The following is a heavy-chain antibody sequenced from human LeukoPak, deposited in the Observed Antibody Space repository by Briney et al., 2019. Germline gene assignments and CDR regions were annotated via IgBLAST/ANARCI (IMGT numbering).Heavy chain of an antibody. J-gene: IGHJ4*02. D-gene: IGHD3-22*01. CDR2: ITSSSRYI. Sequence: GGSLRLSCAASGFTFSTYSMNWVRQAPGKGLEWVSSITSSSRYIYYADSVKGRFTISRDNAKNSLYLQMNSLRAEDTVVYYCARHVVAVGFDYWGQGTLVTVSS. V-gene: IGHV3-21*01. CDR1: GFTFSTYS. CDR3: ARHVVAVGFDY.